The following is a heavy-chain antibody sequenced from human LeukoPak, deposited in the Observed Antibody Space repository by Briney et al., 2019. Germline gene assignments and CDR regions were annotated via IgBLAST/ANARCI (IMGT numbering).Heavy chain of an antibody. J-gene: IGHJ6*02. CDR2: IWYDGSNK. V-gene: IGHV3-33*01. CDR1: GFTFSSSG. CDR3: ARALTTGYYYYGMDV. D-gene: IGHD4-11*01. Sequence: PGRSLRLSCAASGFTFSSSGMHWVRQPPGKGLEWVAVIWYDGSNKYYADSVKGRFTISRDNSKNTLYLQMNSLRAEDTAVYYCARALTTGYYYYGMDVWGQGTTVTVSS.